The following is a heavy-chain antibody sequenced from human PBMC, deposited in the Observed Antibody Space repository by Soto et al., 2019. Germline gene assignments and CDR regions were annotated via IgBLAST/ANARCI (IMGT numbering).Heavy chain of an antibody. V-gene: IGHV1-69*13. CDR1: GGTFSSYA. D-gene: IGHD3-22*01. Sequence: ASVKVSCKASGGTFSSYAISWVRQAPGRGLEWMGGIIPIFGTANYAQKFQGRVTITADESTSTAYMELSSLRSEDTAVYYCARGFSAEGKMITAHGSYSFAYWGQGPLVTVSS. J-gene: IGHJ4*02. CDR2: IIPIFGTA. CDR3: ARGFSAEGKMITAHGSYSFAY.